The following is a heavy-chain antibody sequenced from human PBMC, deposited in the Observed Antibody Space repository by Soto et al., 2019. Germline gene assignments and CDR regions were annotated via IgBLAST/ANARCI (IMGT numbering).Heavy chain of an antibody. CDR1: GGSISSSNW. CDR2: IYHSGST. Sequence: SETLSLTCAVSGGSISSSNWWSWVRQPPGKGLEWIGEIYHSGSTNYNPSLKSRVTISVDKSKNQFSLKLSSVTAADTAVYYCAREVLVVPAATNWFDPWGQGTLVTVSS. D-gene: IGHD2-2*01. J-gene: IGHJ5*02. CDR3: AREVLVVPAATNWFDP. V-gene: IGHV4-4*02.